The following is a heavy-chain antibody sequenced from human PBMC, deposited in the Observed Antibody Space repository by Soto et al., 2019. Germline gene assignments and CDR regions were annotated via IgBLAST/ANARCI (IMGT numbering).Heavy chain of an antibody. J-gene: IGHJ6*02. V-gene: IGHV1-8*01. CDR2: MNPNSGNT. D-gene: IGHD1-1*01. CDR1: GYTFTSYD. Sequence: QVQLVQSGAEVKKPGASVKVSCKASGYTFTSYDINWVRQATGQGLEWMGWMNPNSGNTGYAQKFQGRVTMTRNTSISTAYMELSSLRSEDTAVYYCARILGFKLERLYYYYGMDVWGQGTTVTVSS. CDR3: ARILGFKLERLYYYYGMDV.